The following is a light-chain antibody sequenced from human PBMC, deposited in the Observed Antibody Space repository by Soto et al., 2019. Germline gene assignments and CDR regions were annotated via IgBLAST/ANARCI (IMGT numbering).Light chain of an antibody. Sequence: EIVLTQSPATLSLSPGERATLSCRASQSVSSYLAWYQQKPGQAPRLLIYDASNRATGIPARFSGSGSVTDFTLTISSLEHEDFAGYYGQQRSNWPPYTFGQGTKLEIK. CDR2: DAS. CDR3: QQRSNWPPYT. CDR1: QSVSSY. J-gene: IGKJ2*01. V-gene: IGKV3-11*01.